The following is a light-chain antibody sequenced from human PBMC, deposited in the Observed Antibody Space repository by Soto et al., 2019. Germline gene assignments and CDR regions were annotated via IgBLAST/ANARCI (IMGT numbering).Light chain of an antibody. Sequence: QSVLTQPASVSGSPGQSITISCTGTSSDVGVYNYVSWYKQHPGKAPKLMIYDVSNRPSGVSNRFSGSKSGNTASLTISGLQAEDEADYYCSSYTSSSTRVFGTGTKVTVL. CDR3: SSYTSSSTRV. J-gene: IGLJ1*01. V-gene: IGLV2-14*01. CDR1: SSDVGVYNY. CDR2: DVS.